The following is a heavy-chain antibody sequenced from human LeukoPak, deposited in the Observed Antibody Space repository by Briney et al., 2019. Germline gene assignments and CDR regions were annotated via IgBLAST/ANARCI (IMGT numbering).Heavy chain of an antibody. CDR2: ISNSGDII. J-gene: IGHJ1*01. CDR3: AKESGGYYYVLQH. V-gene: IGHV3-11*01. CDR1: GFIFSDYY. D-gene: IGHD3-22*01. Sequence: GGSLRLSCAASGFIFSDYYINWIRQAPGKGLEWLSYISNSGDIISYADSVKGRFTISRDNAKNSLYLQMNSLRAEDTAVYYCAKESGGYYYVLQHWGQGTLVTVSS.